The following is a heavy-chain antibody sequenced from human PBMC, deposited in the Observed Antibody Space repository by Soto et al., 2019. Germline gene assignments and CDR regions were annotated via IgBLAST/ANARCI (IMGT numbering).Heavy chain of an antibody. V-gene: IGHV1-58*01. CDR1: GFTFTSSA. J-gene: IGHJ6*02. Sequence: SVKVSCKASGFTFTSSAVQWVRQARGQRLEWLGWIVVGSGNTNYAQKFQERVTITRDMSTSTAYMELSSLRSEDTAVYYCAANLVGYCSSTSCYKPYYYYYGMDVWGQGTTVTVSS. D-gene: IGHD2-2*02. CDR2: IVVGSGNT. CDR3: AANLVGYCSSTSCYKPYYYYYGMDV.